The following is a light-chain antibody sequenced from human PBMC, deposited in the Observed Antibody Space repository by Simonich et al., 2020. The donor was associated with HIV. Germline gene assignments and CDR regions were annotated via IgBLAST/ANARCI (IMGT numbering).Light chain of an antibody. J-gene: IGKJ3*01. V-gene: IGKV4-1*01. Sequence: DIVMTQSPDSLAVSLGERATINCKSSQSVLYNSNNKNYLVWYQQKPGQPPKLLISWASPRESGVPDRFSGSGSGTDFTLTISSLQAEDVAVYYCQQYYSTPFTFGPGTKVEIK. CDR2: WAS. CDR1: QSVLYNSNNKNY. CDR3: QQYYSTPFT.